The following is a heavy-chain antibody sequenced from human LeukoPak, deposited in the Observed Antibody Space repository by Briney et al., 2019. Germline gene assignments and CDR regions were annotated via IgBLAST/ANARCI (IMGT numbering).Heavy chain of an antibody. CDR1: GGYISSSSYY. J-gene: IGHJ4*02. Sequence: PSETLSLTCTVSGGYISSSSYYWSWIRQPPGKGLEWIGYIYYSGSTNYNPSLKSRVTISVDTSKNQFSLKLSSVTAADTAVYYCARGGIVPEYFDYWGQGTLVTVSS. D-gene: IGHD3-16*01. CDR2: IYYSGST. V-gene: IGHV4-61*01. CDR3: ARGGIVPEYFDY.